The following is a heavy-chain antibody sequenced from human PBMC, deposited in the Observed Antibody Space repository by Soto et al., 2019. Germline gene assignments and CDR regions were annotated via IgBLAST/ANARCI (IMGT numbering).Heavy chain of an antibody. CDR2: ISGSGGST. D-gene: IGHD3-9*01. CDR3: AKTRGSILVLAF. Sequence: GGSLRLSCAASGFTFSSYAMSWVRQAPGKGLEWVSAISGSGGSTYYAGSVKGRFTISRDNPKNTLYLQMNSLRAEDTDVYYCAKTRGSILVLAFWGKGTPDPVSS. J-gene: IGHJ6*04. CDR1: GFTFSSYA. V-gene: IGHV3-23*01.